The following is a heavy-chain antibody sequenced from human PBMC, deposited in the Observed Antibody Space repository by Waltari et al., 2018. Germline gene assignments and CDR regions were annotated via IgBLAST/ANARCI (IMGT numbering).Heavy chain of an antibody. CDR1: GDSMICNYC. CDR2: VHRSGRT. Sequence: QLQLHESGPGLVKPSGTLSLTCVVSGDSMICNYCWSWVRQSPVKGLGGIGEVHRSGRTIYHPSFASRVMMSLDTSINHFSRNMVSATAADTAVDYCARDRGRGLYLDSWGRGTLVSVSP. J-gene: IGHJ4*02. V-gene: IGHV4-4*02. CDR3: ARDRGRGLYLDS. D-gene: IGHD2-15*01.